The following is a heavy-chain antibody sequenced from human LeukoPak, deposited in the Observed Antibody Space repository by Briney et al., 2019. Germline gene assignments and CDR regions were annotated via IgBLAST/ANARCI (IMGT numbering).Heavy chain of an antibody. J-gene: IGHJ4*02. CDR2: INHSGST. CDR3: ARVPVLRYFDWLASDY. CDR1: GGSFSGYY. Sequence: SETLSLTCAVYGGSFSGYYWSWIRQPPGKGLEWIGEINHSGSTNYNPSLKSRVTISVDTSKNQFSLKLSSVTAADTAVYYCARVPVLRYFDWLASDYWGQGTLVTVSS. D-gene: IGHD3-9*01. V-gene: IGHV4-34*01.